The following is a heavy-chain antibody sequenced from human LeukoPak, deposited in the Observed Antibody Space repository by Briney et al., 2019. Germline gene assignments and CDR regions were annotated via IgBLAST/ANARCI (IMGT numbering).Heavy chain of an antibody. CDR3: ARVTIFGVVNPDY. Sequence: PSETLSLTCTVSGGSISSGDYYWSWIRQPPGKGLEWIGYIYYSGSTYYNPSLKSRVTISVDTSKNQFSLKLSSVTAADTAVYYCARVTIFGVVNPDYWGQGTPVTVSS. CDR2: IYYSGST. D-gene: IGHD3-3*01. J-gene: IGHJ4*02. CDR1: GGSISSGDYY. V-gene: IGHV4-30-4*08.